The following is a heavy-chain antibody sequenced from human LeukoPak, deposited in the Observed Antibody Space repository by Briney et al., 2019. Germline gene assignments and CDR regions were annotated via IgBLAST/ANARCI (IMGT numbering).Heavy chain of an antibody. CDR3: ATGRGSSLEN. Sequence: GGSLRLSCAASGFTFETYWMTWVRQAPGKGLEWVANIRQDGREKFYADSVKGRFTISRDNTKNSLYLQMNSLRTEDTALYFCATGRGSSLENWGQGTLLTVSS. V-gene: IGHV3-7*01. D-gene: IGHD1-26*01. CDR1: GFTFETYW. J-gene: IGHJ4*02. CDR2: IRQDGREK.